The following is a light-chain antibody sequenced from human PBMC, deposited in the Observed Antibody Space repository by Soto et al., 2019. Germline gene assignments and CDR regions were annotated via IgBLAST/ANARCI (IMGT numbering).Light chain of an antibody. CDR3: SSYAGSSNV. J-gene: IGLJ1*01. Sequence: THPPSPSGSPGQSVDISRTETSRDGGVYNYVTSYRPHPGKAPKLMIYEVNKRPSGVPDRFSGCKSGNTASLTVSGLQAEEEADYYCSSYAGSSNVFGTGTKVTVL. V-gene: IGLV2-8*01. CDR1: SRDGGVYNY. CDR2: EVN.